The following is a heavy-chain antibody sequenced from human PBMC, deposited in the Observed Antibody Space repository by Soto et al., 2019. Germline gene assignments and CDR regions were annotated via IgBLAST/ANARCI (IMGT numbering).Heavy chain of an antibody. CDR3: AKDLYGAGWYNYFDP. CDR1: GFTFSTTG. J-gene: IGHJ5*02. CDR2: ISHDGGAK. V-gene: IGHV3-30*18. D-gene: IGHD6-19*01. Sequence: QVQLVESGGGVVQPGRSLRLSCAASGFTFSTTGMHWVRQAPGKGLEWVAMISHDGGAKYYADSVKGRFTISRDTSNNTLYLQMTSLRPEATAVYHCAKDLYGAGWYNYFDPWGQGTLVTVSS.